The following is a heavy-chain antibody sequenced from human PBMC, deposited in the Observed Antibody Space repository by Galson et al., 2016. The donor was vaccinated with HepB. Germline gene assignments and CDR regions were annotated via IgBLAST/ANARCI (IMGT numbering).Heavy chain of an antibody. J-gene: IGHJ4*02. CDR1: GYTFTSYS. CDR3: AREDGDYEGAYFDY. D-gene: IGHD4-17*01. Sequence: SVKVSCKASGYTFTSYSMHWVRQAPGQGPEWVGLINPSGGSTTYAQKFRGRVTMTRDTSTSTVSMELSSLRAEDTAVYYCAREDGDYEGAYFDYWGQGTLVTVSS. V-gene: IGHV1-46*01. CDR2: INPSGGST.